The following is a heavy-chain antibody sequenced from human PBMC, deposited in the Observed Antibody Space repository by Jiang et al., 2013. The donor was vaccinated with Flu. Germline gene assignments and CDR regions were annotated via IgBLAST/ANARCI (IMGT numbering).Heavy chain of an antibody. V-gene: IGHV4-30-4*01. J-gene: IGHJ4*02. D-gene: IGHD5-12*01. CDR3: ARASADPYVDIVATITGAFDY. CDR1: GGSISSGDYY. CDR2: IYYSGST. Sequence: GPGLVKPPQTLSLTCTVSGGSISSGDYYWSWIRQPPGKGLEWIGYIYYSGSTYYNPSLKSRVTISVDTSKNQFSLKLSSVTAADTAVYYCARASADPYVDIVATITGAFDYWGQGTLVTVSS.